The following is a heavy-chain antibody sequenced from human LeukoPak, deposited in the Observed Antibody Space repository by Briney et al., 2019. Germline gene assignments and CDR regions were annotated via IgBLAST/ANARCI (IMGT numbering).Heavy chain of an antibody. Sequence: SETLSLTCTVSGGSISSSSYYWGWIRQPPGKGLEWIGSIYYSGSTYYNPSLKSRVTISVDTSKNQFSLKLSPVTAADTAVYYCARRNSGYLRILDYWGQGTLVTVSS. J-gene: IGHJ4*02. CDR1: GGSISSSSYY. CDR3: ARRNSGYLRILDY. D-gene: IGHD3-22*01. V-gene: IGHV4-39*01. CDR2: IYYSGST.